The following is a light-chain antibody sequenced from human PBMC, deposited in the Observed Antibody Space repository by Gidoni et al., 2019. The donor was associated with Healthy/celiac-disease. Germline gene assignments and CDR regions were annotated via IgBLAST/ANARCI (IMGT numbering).Light chain of an antibody. CDR2: GAS. V-gene: IGKV3-20*01. CDR3: QQYGSSPRT. Sequence: EIVLTQSPGTLSQSPGVRATISCRASQSVSSSYLAWYQQKPGQAPRLLIYGASSRATGIPDRFSGSASGTYFTLTSSRLEPEDVALYYCQQYGSSPRTFGQGTKVEIK. CDR1: QSVSSSY. J-gene: IGKJ1*01.